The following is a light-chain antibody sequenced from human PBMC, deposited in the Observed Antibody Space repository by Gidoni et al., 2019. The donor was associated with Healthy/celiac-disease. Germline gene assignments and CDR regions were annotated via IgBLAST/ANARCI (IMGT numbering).Light chain of an antibody. V-gene: IGKV3D-15*01. Sequence: EIVMTQSPATLSVSPGESATLSCRASPGIRSTLACYQQKPGQTPSLLIYGSSTRATGIPARFSGSGSGTEFTLTISGLQWEDFSVFYCQQYNNWPLTFGGGTKVEIK. CDR3: QQYNNWPLT. J-gene: IGKJ4*01. CDR1: PGIRST. CDR2: GSS.